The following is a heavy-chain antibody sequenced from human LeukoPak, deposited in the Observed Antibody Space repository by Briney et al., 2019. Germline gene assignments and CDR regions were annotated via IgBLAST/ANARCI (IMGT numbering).Heavy chain of an antibody. CDR1: GGTFSSYA. Sequence: ASVKVSCKASGGTFSSYAISWVRQAPGQGLEWMGGIIPIFGTANYAQKFQGRVTITADKSTSTAYMELSSLRSEDTAVYYCARSALPGPGAFDSWGQGTMVTVSS. CDR3: ARSALPGPGAFDS. J-gene: IGHJ3*02. D-gene: IGHD2-8*02. CDR2: IIPIFGTA. V-gene: IGHV1-69*06.